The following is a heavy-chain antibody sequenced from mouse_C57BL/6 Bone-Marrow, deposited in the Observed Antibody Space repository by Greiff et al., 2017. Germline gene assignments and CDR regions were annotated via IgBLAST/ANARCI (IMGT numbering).Heavy chain of an antibody. J-gene: IGHJ3*01. D-gene: IGHD2-5*01. CDR2: IRSGGSYT. Sequence: VQLKESGGDLVKPGGSLKLSCAASGFTFSSYGMSWVRQTPDKRLEWVATIRSGGSYTYYPDSVKGRFTISRDNAKNTLYLQMSSLKSEDTAMYYCARHETYYSNDGAYWGQGTLVTVSA. CDR3: ARHETYYSNDGAY. CDR1: GFTFSSYG. V-gene: IGHV5-6*01.